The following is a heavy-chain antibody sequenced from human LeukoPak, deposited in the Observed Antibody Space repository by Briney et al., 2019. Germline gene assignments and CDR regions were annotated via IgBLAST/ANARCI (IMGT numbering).Heavy chain of an antibody. J-gene: IGHJ4*02. CDR1: GFSFTTYW. CDR3: AREPEFCGSTTCYRPEDY. D-gene: IGHD2-2*01. V-gene: IGHV3-74*01. CDR2: INTDGSSR. Sequence: GGSLRLSCGASGFSFTTYWMHWVRQAPGKGLVWVSRINTDGSSRTYADSVKGRFTISRDNANNTLYLQMNSLRAEDTAVYYCAREPEFCGSTTCYRPEDYWGQGTLVTVSS.